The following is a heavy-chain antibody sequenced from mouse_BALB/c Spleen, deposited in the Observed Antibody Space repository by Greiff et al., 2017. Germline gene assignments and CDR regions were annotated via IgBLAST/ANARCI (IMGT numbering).Heavy chain of an antibody. CDR1: GFNIKDTY. J-gene: IGHJ2*01. Sequence: VQLQQSGAELVKPGASVKLSCTASGFNIKDTYMHWVKQRPEQGLEWIGRIDPANGNTKYDPKFQGKATITADTSSNTAYLQLSSLTSEDTAVYYCAPFYYFDDWGQGTTLTVSS. V-gene: IGHV14-3*02. CDR3: APFYYFDD. CDR2: IDPANGNT.